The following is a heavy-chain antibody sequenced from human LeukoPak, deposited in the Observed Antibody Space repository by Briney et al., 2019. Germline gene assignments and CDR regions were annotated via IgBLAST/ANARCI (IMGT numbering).Heavy chain of an antibody. CDR1: GGSISTSSYY. J-gene: IGHJ6*02. CDR3: ARDGGAYYGSGSYYEMTYGMDV. V-gene: IGHV4-39*07. Sequence: SETLSLTCTVSGGSISTSSYYWGWIRQPPGKGLEWIGYIYYSGRTYYNRSLKSRVTMSVDTSKNQFSLKLSSVTAADTAVYYCARDGGAYYGSGSYYEMTYGMDVWGQGTTVTVSS. D-gene: IGHD3-10*01. CDR2: IYYSGRT.